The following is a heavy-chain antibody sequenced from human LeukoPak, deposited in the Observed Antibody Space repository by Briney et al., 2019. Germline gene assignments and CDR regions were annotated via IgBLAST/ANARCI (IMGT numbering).Heavy chain of an antibody. V-gene: IGHV3-21*01. J-gene: IGHJ6*03. D-gene: IGHD3-22*01. CDR1: GFTFSSYS. CDR3: ASYSSGYYYYYYYYMDV. CDR2: ISSSSSYI. Sequence: GGSLRLSCAASGFTFSSYSMNWVRQAPGKGLEWVSSISSSSSYIYYADSVKGRFTISRDNAKNSLYLQMNSLRAEDTAVYYCASYSSGYYYYYYYYMDVWGKGTTVTVSS.